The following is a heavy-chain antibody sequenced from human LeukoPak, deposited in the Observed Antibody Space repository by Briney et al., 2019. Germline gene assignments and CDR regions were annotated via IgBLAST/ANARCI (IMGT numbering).Heavy chain of an antibody. CDR3: ARLQWQYYFDY. CDR1: GDSISSYY. CDR2: IYYSGST. D-gene: IGHD6-19*01. J-gene: IGHJ4*02. Sequence: SETLSLTCTVSGDSISSYYWSWIRQPPGKGLEWIGYIYYSGSTNYNPSLKSRVTISVDTSKNQFSLKLSSVTAADTAVYYCARLQWQYYFDYWGQGTLVTVSS. V-gene: IGHV4-59*08.